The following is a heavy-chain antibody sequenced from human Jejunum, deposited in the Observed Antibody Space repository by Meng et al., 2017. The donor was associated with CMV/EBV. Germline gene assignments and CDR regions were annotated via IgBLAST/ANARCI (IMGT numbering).Heavy chain of an antibody. J-gene: IGHJ4*02. CDR3: ARAYDPTGFFNIWSFYFDY. V-gene: IGHV1-2*06. D-gene: IGHD3-22*01. CDR2: INHNNGVT. Sequence: FTAYYIHWVQQAPGQGLEWMGRINHNNGVTDYAQNFQGRVTMTRDTSFSTAYMELSSLRSDDTAIYYCARAYDPTGFFNIWSFYFDYWGQGSLVTVSS. CDR1: FTAYY.